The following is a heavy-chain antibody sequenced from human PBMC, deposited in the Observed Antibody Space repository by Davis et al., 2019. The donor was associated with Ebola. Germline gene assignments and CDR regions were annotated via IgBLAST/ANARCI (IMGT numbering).Heavy chain of an antibody. CDR3: ARDRFVVVPAAMFYYYYGMDV. CDR2: ISYDGSNK. V-gene: IGHV3-30*03. CDR1: GFTFSSYG. J-gene: IGHJ6*02. Sequence: GGSLRLSCAASGFTFSSYGMHWVRQAPGKGLEWVAVISYDGSNKYYADSVKGRFTISRDNAKNSLYLQMNSLRAEDTAVYYCARDRFVVVPAAMFYYYYGMDVWGQGTTVTVSS. D-gene: IGHD2-2*01.